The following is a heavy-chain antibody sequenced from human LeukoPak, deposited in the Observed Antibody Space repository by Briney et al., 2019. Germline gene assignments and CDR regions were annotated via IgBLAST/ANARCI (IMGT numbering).Heavy chain of an antibody. D-gene: IGHD3-10*01. V-gene: IGHV1-18*04. CDR2: ISAYNGNT. J-gene: IGHJ6*04. Sequence: GASVTVSCKASGYTFTSYGISWVRQAPGQGLEWMGWISAYNGNTNYAQKLQGRVTMTTDTSTSTAYMELRSLRSDDTAVYYCARDGSGSYYNVNYYGMDVWGKGTTVTVSS. CDR1: GYTFTSYG. CDR3: ARDGSGSYYNVNYYGMDV.